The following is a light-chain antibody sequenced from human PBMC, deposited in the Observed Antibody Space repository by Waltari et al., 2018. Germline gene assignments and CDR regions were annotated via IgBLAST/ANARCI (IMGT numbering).Light chain of an antibody. CDR3: QTGGHGTWV. J-gene: IGLJ3*02. CDR1: SGHSSNV. V-gene: IGLV4-69*01. Sequence: QLVLTQSPSASASLGASVKLTCTLSSGHSSNVIAWLQQRPEKGPRYLMKVNSDGSHNKGDEIPDRFSGSSSGAERCLTISSLQSEDEGDYYCQTGGHGTWVFGGGTKLTVL. CDR2: VNSDGSH.